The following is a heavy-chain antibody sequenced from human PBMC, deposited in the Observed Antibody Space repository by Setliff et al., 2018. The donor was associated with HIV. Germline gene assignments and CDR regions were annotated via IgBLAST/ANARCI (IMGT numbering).Heavy chain of an antibody. CDR3: ATYADRESNRFDP. CDR2: IHVSGTT. Sequence: PSETLSLTCTVSGGSITSGSDYWSWIRQPAGEGLEWIGHIHVSGTTNYNPSLKSRVTISVDTSKNQFSLKLSSVTAADTAVYYCATYADRESNRFDPWGQGILVTVSS. J-gene: IGHJ5*02. V-gene: IGHV4-61*09. CDR1: GGSITSGSDY. D-gene: IGHD3-10*01.